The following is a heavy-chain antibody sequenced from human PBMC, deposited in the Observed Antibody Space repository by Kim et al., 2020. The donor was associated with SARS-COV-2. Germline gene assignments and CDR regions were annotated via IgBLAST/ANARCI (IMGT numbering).Heavy chain of an antibody. V-gene: IGHV3-21*01. CDR1: GFTFSNHN. D-gene: IGHD6-19*01. CDR3: ARDLDNSGYVFKVYGMDV. J-gene: IGHJ6*02. Sequence: GGSLRLSCAGSGFTFSNHNMRWVRQAPGEGLEWVSSISSSSSYTYYADSVKGRFTISRDNAKNFLYLQMNSLRAEETDVYYCARDLDNSGYVFKVYGMDVWGQGTTVTVSS. CDR2: ISSSSSYT.